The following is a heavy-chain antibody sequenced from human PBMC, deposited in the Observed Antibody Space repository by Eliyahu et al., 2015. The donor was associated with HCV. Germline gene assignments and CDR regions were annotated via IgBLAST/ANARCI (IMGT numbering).Heavy chain of an antibody. J-gene: IGHJ4*02. Sequence: QVQLVESGGGVVQPGRSLRLSCAVSGFNFSSYGMHWVRQAPGKGLEWVAVIWYDGSNRDYVDSVKGRFTISRDNSKNTLYLQMSSLRAEDTAVYHCARDIGLSRFDYWGQGSPVTVSS. D-gene: IGHD3-10*01. CDR1: GFNFSSYG. CDR2: IWYDGSNR. CDR3: ARDIGLSRFDY. V-gene: IGHV3-33*01.